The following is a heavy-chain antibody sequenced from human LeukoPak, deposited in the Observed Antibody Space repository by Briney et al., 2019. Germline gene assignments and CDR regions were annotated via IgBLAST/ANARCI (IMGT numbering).Heavy chain of an antibody. CDR3: ARDSDPTTTTVTTPGDY. CDR1: GFTFSSYA. D-gene: IGHD4-17*01. Sequence: GGSLRLSCAASGFTFSSYAMHWVRQAPGKGLEWVAVISYDGSNKYYADSVKGRFTISRDNSKNTLYLQMNSLRAEDTAVYYCARDSDPTTTTVTTPGDYWGQGTLVTVSS. J-gene: IGHJ4*02. V-gene: IGHV3-30-3*01. CDR2: ISYDGSNK.